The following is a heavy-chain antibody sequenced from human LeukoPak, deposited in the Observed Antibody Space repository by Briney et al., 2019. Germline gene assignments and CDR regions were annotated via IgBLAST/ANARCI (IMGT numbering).Heavy chain of an antibody. J-gene: IGHJ4*02. CDR3: ARSPKYSGSPADFDY. Sequence: GGSLRLSCAASGFTFSSYSMNWVHQAPGKGLEWVSSISSSSNYIYYADSVRGRFTVSRDNANNSLYLQMNSLRAEDTAVYYCARSPKYSGSPADFDYWGQGTLVTVSS. V-gene: IGHV3-21*01. D-gene: IGHD1-26*01. CDR1: GFTFSSYS. CDR2: ISSSSNYI.